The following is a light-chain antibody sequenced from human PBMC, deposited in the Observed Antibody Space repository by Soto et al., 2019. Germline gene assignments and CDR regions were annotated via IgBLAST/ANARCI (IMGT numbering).Light chain of an antibody. CDR1: QTVSRS. V-gene: IGKV3-15*01. CDR3: QQYIDWPPYT. Sequence: EIVMTQSPSTLSVSPGERATLSCRASQTVSRSLAWYQQKPGQAPRLLIYGASTRATGIPGRFSGSASGTDFTLTISSLQSEDFAVYYCQQYIDWPPYTFGQGTKVAIK. CDR2: GAS. J-gene: IGKJ2*01.